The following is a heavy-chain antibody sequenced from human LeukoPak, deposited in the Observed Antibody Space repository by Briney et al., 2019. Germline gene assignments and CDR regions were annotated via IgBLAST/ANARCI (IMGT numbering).Heavy chain of an antibody. J-gene: IGHJ5*02. CDR1: GYTFTGYY. D-gene: IGHD2-21*02. CDR3: ASLGVCGGDCYLNWFDP. CDR2: INPNSGGT. V-gene: IGHV1-2*02. Sequence: ASVKVSCKASGYTFTGYYMHWVRQAPGRGLEWMGWINPNSGGTNYAQKFLGRVTMTRDTSISTAYMELSRLRSDDTAVYYCASLGVCGGDCYLNWFDPWGQGTLVTVSS.